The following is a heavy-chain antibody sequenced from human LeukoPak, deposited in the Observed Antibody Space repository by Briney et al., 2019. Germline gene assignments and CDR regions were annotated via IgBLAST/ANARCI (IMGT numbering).Heavy chain of an antibody. J-gene: IGHJ3*02. CDR3: ATYSSSSDAFDI. CDR1: GYTFSTYG. CDR2: ISAYNGNT. V-gene: IGHV1-18*01. D-gene: IGHD6-6*01. Sequence: ASVKVSCKTSGYTFSTYGVSWVRQAPGQGLEWMGWISAYNGNTNYAQKVQGRVTMTTDTSTSTAYMELMSLISDDTAVYYCATYSSSSDAFDIWGQGTMVTVSS.